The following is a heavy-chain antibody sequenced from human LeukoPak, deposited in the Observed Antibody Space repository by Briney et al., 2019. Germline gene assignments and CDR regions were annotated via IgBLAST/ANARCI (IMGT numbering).Heavy chain of an antibody. D-gene: IGHD3-10*01. CDR1: GGSISSSSYY. CDR3: ARRQTYYYGSGSYHTTY. CDR2: INHSGST. J-gene: IGHJ4*02. Sequence: SETLSLTCTVSGGSISSSSYYWGWIRQPPGKGLEWIGEINHSGSTNYNPSLKSRVTISVDTSKNQFYLKLSSVTAADTAVYYCARRQTYYYGSGSYHTTYWGQGTLVTVSS. V-gene: IGHV4-39*07.